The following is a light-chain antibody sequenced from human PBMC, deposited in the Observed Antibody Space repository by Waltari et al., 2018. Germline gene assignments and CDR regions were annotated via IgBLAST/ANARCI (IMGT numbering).Light chain of an antibody. J-gene: IGKJ5*01. CDR3: MQALQSPRIT. V-gene: IGKV2-28*01. Sequence: IWLTNPPPSLPVPPEEPASFSCRFSQSLLHSSGYNFLDWYFQRPGQSPQLLIYLASNRASGVPDRFSGSGSGTDFTLKISRVEAEDVGTYYCMQALQSPRITFGQGTRLDLK. CDR2: LAS. CDR1: QSLLHSSGYNF.